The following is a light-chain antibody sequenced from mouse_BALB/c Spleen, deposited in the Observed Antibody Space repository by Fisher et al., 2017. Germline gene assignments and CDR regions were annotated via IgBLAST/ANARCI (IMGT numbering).Light chain of an antibody. CDR2: DTS. V-gene: IGKV4-63*01. J-gene: IGKJ2*01. Sequence: DIVMTQTTAIMSASPGEKVTMTCRASSSVSSSYLHWYQQKSSTSPKLWIYDTSKLASGVPGRFSGSGSGNSYSLTISSMEAEDAATYYCHQRSSYPYTFGGGTKLEIK. CDR3: HQRSSYPYT. CDR1: SSVSS.